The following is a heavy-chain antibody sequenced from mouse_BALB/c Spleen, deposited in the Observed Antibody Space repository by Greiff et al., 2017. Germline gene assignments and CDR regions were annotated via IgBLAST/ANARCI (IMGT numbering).Heavy chain of an antibody. D-gene: IGHD2-2*01. CDR3: ARLGDGYVWFAY. V-gene: IGHV5-17*02. J-gene: IGHJ3*01. CDR1: GFTFSSFG. CDR2: ISSGSSTI. Sequence: EVQVVESGGGLVQPGGSRKLSCAASGFTFSSFGMHWVRQAPEKGLEWVAYISSGSSTIYYADTVKGRFTISRDNPKNTLFLQMTSLRSEDTAMYYCARLGDGYVWFAYWGQGTLVTVSA.